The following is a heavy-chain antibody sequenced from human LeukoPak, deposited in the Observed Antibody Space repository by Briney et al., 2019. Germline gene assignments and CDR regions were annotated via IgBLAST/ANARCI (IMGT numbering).Heavy chain of an antibody. CDR1: GFTFSSYA. CDR3: AKDRHRYCSGGSCYGVDGAFDI. J-gene: IGHJ3*02. D-gene: IGHD2-15*01. V-gene: IGHV3-23*01. CDR2: ISGRGGIS. Sequence: GGSLRLSCAASGFTFSSYAMSWVRQAPGKGLEWVSAISGRGGISSYADSVKGRFTISRDNSKNTLYLQMNSLRAEDTAVYYCAKDRHRYCSGGSCYGVDGAFDIWGQGTMVTVSS.